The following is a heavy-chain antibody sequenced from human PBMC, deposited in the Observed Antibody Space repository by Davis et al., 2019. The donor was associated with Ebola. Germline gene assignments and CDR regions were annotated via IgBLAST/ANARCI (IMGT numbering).Heavy chain of an antibody. J-gene: IGHJ4*02. Sequence: ASVKVSCKASGGTFSSYAISWVRQAPGQGLEWMGGIIPIFGTANYAQKFQGRVTITADESTSTAYMELSSLRSEDTAVYYCARDAPLGYCSSTSCYLSYWGQGTLVTVSS. D-gene: IGHD2-2*01. CDR3: ARDAPLGYCSSTSCYLSY. CDR2: IIPIFGTA. V-gene: IGHV1-69*13. CDR1: GGTFSSYA.